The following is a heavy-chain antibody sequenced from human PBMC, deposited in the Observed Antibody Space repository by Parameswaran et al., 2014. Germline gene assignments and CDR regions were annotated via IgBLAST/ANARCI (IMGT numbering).Heavy chain of an antibody. D-gene: IGHD2-15*01. Sequence: RWIRQPPGKGLEWIGYIYYSGSTNYNPSLKSRVTISVDTSKNQFSLKLSSVTAADTAVYYCARHWGAAGGYCSGGSCYTLDYWGQGTLVTVSS. J-gene: IGHJ4*02. CDR2: IYYSGST. V-gene: IGHV4-59*08. CDR3: ARHWGAAGGYCSGGSCYTLDY.